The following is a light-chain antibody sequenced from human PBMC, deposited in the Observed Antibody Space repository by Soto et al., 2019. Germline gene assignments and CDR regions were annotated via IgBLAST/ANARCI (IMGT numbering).Light chain of an antibody. CDR1: QSVSSIY. CDR2: GAS. J-gene: IGKJ2*01. CDR3: QQYGSSPRT. V-gene: IGKV3-20*01. Sequence: EIVLTQSPGTLSLSPGERATLSCRASQSVSSIYLAWYQHKPGQAPRLLIYGASSRATGIPDRFSGSGSGTDFTLTISRLEPEDFAVYYCQQYGSSPRTFVQGTKLEIK.